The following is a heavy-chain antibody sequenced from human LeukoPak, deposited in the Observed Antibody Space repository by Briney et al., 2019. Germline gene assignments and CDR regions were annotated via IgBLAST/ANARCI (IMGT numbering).Heavy chain of an antibody. CDR1: GYSFTTYW. CDR3: PALGTDSGY. CDR2: ISGSGDIT. J-gene: IGHJ4*02. V-gene: IGHV3-23*01. D-gene: IGHD1-14*01. Sequence: GESLKISCKVSGYSFTTYWIGWVRQMPGKGLEWVSAISGSGDITHYADSVMGRFTISRDNSKNTLYLQMNSLRAEDTAVYYCPALGTDSGYWGQGTLVTVSS.